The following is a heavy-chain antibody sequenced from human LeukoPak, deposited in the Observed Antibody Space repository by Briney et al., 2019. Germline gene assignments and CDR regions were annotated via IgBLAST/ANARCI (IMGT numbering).Heavy chain of an antibody. CDR1: GGSISSSSYY. J-gene: IGHJ4*02. V-gene: IGHV4-39*01. Sequence: SETLSLTCTVSGGSISSSSYYWGWIRQPPGKGLEWIGSIYYSGSTYYNPSLKSRVTISVDTSKNQFSLKLSSVTAADTAVYYCARPVEMTTGIRYWGQGTLVTVSS. CDR3: ARPVEMTTGIRY. CDR2: IYYSGST. D-gene: IGHD5-24*01.